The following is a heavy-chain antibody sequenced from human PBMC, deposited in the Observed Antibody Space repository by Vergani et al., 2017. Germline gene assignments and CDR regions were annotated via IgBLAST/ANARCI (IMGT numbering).Heavy chain of an antibody. J-gene: IGHJ4*02. CDR2: INAGNGNT. CDR3: ARVGAIAARVRLFY. Sequence: QVQLVQSGAEVKKPGASVKVSCKASGYTFTSYAMHWVRQAPGQRLEWMGWINAGNGNTKYSQKFQGRVTITRDTSASTAYMELSSLRSEDTAVYYCARVGAIAARVRLFYWGQGTLVTVSS. V-gene: IGHV1-3*01. CDR1: GYTFTSYA. D-gene: IGHD6-6*01.